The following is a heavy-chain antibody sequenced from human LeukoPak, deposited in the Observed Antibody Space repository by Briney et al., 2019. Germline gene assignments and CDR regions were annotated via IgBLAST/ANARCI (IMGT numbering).Heavy chain of an antibody. CDR3: ARHQGSSFLRKGYCDF. D-gene: IGHD6-13*01. Sequence: SETLSLTCTVSGGSMNSSVTYYWGWIRQPPGKGLEWIGSTHSSGNSGSNPSLKSRVTVSADTSKNQFSLKLTSVTAADTAVYYCARHQGSSFLRKGYCDFWGQGTLVTVSS. J-gene: IGHJ4*02. CDR1: GGSMNSSVTYY. CDR2: THSSGNS. V-gene: IGHV4-39*01.